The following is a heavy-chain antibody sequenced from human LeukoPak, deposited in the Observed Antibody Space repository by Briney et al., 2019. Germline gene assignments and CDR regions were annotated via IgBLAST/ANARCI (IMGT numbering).Heavy chain of an antibody. V-gene: IGHV1-18*01. CDR3: ARIRQGYFYDRNGYYLDAFDM. D-gene: IGHD3-22*01. CDR2: INPYNDNT. Sequence: ASVKVSCKASGYTFITSGISWVRQAPGQGLEWMGWINPYNDNTKYGQKLQGRVTMTTDTSASTAYMELRSLRSDDTAVYYCARIRQGYFYDRNGYYLDAFDMWGQGTMVTVSS. CDR1: GYTFITSG. J-gene: IGHJ3*02.